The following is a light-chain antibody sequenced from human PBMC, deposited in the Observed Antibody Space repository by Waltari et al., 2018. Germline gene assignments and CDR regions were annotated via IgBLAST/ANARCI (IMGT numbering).Light chain of an antibody. Sequence: DIQMTQSPSSLYASVGDRVTITCRASQSISSYLNWYQQGPGKAPMLLIYAACNLQHGVPSRFSGSGSGTDFALTISSLQPEDFATYYCQQSYNKPWTFGQGTNVEIK. V-gene: IGKV1-39*01. CDR2: AAC. CDR1: QSISSY. J-gene: IGKJ1*01. CDR3: QQSYNKPWT.